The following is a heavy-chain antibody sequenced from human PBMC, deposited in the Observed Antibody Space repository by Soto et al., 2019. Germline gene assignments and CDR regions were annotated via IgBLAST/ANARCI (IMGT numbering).Heavy chain of an antibody. J-gene: IGHJ3*02. Sequence: QVQLQESGPGLAKPSETLSHTCSVSGASVSRGSYYWNWIRQTPGKGLEWIGYVYDGGITNYNPSLKSRVTISADAPKNQFSLKLTSVTAADTAVYYCARAYEALDIWGQGTRVTVSS. CDR2: VYDGGIT. V-gene: IGHV4-61*01. CDR3: ARAYEALDI. CDR1: GASVSRGSYY.